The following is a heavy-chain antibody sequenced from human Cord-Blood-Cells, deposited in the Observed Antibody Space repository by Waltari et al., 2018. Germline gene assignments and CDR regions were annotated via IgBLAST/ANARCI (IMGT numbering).Heavy chain of an antibody. CDR3: ARDPPYSGWYDY. J-gene: IGHJ4*02. Sequence: EVQLVESGGGLVKPGGSLRRSCAAPGFTFCSYRMNWARQAPGKGLEWVSSISSSSSYIYYADSVKGRFTISRDNAKNSLYLQMNSLRAEDTAVYYCARDPPYSGWYDYWGQGTLVTVSS. CDR2: ISSSSSYI. V-gene: IGHV3-21*01. D-gene: IGHD6-19*01. CDR1: GFTFCSYR.